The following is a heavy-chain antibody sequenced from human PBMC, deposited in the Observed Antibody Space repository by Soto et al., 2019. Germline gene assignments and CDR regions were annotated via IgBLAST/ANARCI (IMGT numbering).Heavy chain of an antibody. V-gene: IGHV1-69*02. CDR3: TIGSWSGAVFDI. D-gene: IGHD6-19*01. CDR1: GGTFSTYS. CDR2: IIPMLGVR. J-gene: IGHJ3*02. Sequence: QVQLVQSGAEVKKPGSSVKVSCKDSGGTFSTYSMFWVRQAPGQGLEWMGRIIPMLGVRNYAQRFQDRVTITADKSTATVHMALSSLRSEDTALYYCTIGSWSGAVFDIWGQGTMVTVSS.